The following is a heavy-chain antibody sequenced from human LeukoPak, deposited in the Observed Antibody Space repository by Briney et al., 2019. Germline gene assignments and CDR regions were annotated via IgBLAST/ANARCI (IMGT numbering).Heavy chain of an antibody. D-gene: IGHD1-26*01. V-gene: IGHV1-46*01. CDR3: SRELGGSYFDY. Sequence: GRSLRLSCAASGFTFSSYGMHWVRQAPGQGLEWMGVNNPSGGRTTYAQKFQGRVTMTRDTSTSTAYMDLSSLRSDDTAVYYCSRELGGSYFDYWGQGTLVTVSS. CDR2: NNPSGGRT. CDR1: GFTFSSYG. J-gene: IGHJ4*02.